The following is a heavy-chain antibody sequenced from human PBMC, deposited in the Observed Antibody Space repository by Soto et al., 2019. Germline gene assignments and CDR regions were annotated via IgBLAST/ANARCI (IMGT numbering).Heavy chain of an antibody. CDR3: AEDNLAPYSSGWEIRFDP. CDR1: GFTFSSYS. J-gene: IGHJ5*02. D-gene: IGHD6-19*01. Sequence: PGGSLRLSCAASGFTFSSYSMRWVRQAPGKGLEWVSSIDSSGYSTYYADSVKGRFTISRDNSKSTLYLQMNSLRAEDTAVYYCAEDNLAPYSSGWEIRFDPWGQGTLVTVSS. V-gene: IGHV3-23*05. CDR2: IDSSGYST.